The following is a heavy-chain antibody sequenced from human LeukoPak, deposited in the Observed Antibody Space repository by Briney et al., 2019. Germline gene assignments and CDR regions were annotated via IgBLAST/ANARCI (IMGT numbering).Heavy chain of an antibody. Sequence: PGGSLRLSCAASGLTFSSDYMSWVRQAPGKGLEWVSVIYSGGGTYYADSVRGRFTISRDNSKNTLYLQLNSLRAEDTAVYYCARYPYSTSSWSDPWGQGTLVTVSS. CDR1: GLTFSSDY. D-gene: IGHD6-6*01. CDR2: IYSGGGT. CDR3: ARYPYSTSSWSDP. V-gene: IGHV3-66*01. J-gene: IGHJ5*02.